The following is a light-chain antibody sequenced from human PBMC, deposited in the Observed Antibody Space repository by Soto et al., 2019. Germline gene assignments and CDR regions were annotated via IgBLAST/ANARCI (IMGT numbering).Light chain of an antibody. Sequence: EIVLTQSPGTLSLSPGERATLSCRASQSVTSNYLAWFQHKPGQAPRLLIYGASNRATGIPDRFSGSGSGTDFTLTISRLEPEDCAVYYCQQYGAPPYTFGQGTNLESK. CDR2: GAS. CDR1: QSVTSNY. CDR3: QQYGAPPYT. V-gene: IGKV3-20*01. J-gene: IGKJ2*01.